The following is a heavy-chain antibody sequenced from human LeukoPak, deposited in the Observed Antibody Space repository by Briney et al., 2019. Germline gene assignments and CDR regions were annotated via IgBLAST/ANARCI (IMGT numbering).Heavy chain of an antibody. CDR3: AKERVGSGDDY. CDR2: ISYDGSNK. Sequence: PGGSLRLSCAASGFTFSSYGMHWVCQAPGKGLEWVAVISYDGSNKYYADSVKGRFTISRDNSKNTLYLQMNSLRAEDTAVYYCAKERVGSGDDYWGQGTLVTVSS. J-gene: IGHJ4*02. CDR1: GFTFSSYG. D-gene: IGHD2-15*01. V-gene: IGHV3-30*18.